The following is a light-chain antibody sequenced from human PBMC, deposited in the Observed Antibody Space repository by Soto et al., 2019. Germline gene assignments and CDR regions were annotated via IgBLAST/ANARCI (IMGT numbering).Light chain of an antibody. J-gene: IGKJ1*01. CDR2: AAY. V-gene: IGKV1-39*01. Sequence: DVQLTQSPSSLSASIGDRVSITCRASRIITGYLNWYQRKPGKAPKLLIYAAYNLETGVPSRFSGSESGTDFTLTISSLQSEDFGTYYCQQSYSTPGTFGQGTRV. CDR3: QQSYSTPGT. CDR1: RIITGY.